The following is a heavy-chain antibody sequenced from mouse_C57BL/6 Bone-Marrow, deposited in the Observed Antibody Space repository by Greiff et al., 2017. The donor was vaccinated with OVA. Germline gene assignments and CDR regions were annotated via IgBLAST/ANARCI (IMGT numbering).Heavy chain of an antibody. D-gene: IGHD1-1*01. CDR1: GYTFTSYW. CDR3: ARDYYGSSFWYFDV. J-gene: IGHJ1*03. CDR2: IDPSDSYT. V-gene: IGHV1-50*01. Sequence: QVQLQQPGAELVKPGASVKLSCKASGYTFTSYWMQWVKQRPGQGLEWIGEIDPSDSYTNYNQKFKGKATLTVDTSSSTAYMQLSSLTSDDSAVYYCARDYYGSSFWYFDVWGTGTTVTVSS.